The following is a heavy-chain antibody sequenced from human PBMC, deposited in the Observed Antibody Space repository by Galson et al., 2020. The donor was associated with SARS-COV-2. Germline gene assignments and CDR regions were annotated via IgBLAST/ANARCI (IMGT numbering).Heavy chain of an antibody. J-gene: IGHJ4*02. CDR3: TATRAY. D-gene: IGHD1-26*01. CDR2: INSNWSTT. CDR1: GFTFSSYW. V-gene: IGHV3-74*01. Sequence: GGSLRLSCAASGFTFSSYWMHWVRQAPGKGLVWVSRINSNWSTTNYADSVKGRFTISRDNAKNTLYLQMNSLRAEDTALYYCTATRAYWGQGTLVTVSS.